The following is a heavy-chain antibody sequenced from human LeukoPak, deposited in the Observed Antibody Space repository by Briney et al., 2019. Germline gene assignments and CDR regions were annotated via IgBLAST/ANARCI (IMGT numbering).Heavy chain of an antibody. D-gene: IGHD6-13*01. CDR3: ARVLIAAAGPGDYYYYMDV. J-gene: IGHJ6*03. V-gene: IGHV4-39*07. CDR2: IYYSGST. CDR1: GGSISSSSYY. Sequence: SETLSLTCTVSGGSISSSSYYWGWIRRPPGRGLEWIGSIYYSGSTNYNPSLKSRVTISVDTSKNQFSLKLSSVTAADTAVYYCARVLIAAAGPGDYYYYMDVWGKGTTVTISS.